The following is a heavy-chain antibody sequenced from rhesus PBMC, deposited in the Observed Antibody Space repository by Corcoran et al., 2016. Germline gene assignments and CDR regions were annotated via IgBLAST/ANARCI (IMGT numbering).Heavy chain of an antibody. CDR3: ARDLYSSGWNVYDY. Sequence: QVQLQESGPGVVTPSETLSLTCAVSGGSISDSYRWSWIRQHPGKGLEWIGYIYGCSKRTNYNPSLKSRVTITKDTAKNQFSWKLSSVTAADTAVYYCARDLYSSGWNVYDYGGQGVLVTVSS. V-gene: IGHV4S10*01. CDR1: GGSISDSYR. J-gene: IGHJ4*01. CDR2: IYGCSKRT. D-gene: IGHD6-31*01.